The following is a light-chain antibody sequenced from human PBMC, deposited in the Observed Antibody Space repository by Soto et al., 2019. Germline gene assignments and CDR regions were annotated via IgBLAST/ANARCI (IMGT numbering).Light chain of an antibody. J-gene: IGLJ1*01. CDR2: EVN. CDR3: SSYAGINNLGV. CDR1: SSDVGGYKY. Sequence: QSALTQPPSASGSPGQSVTISCTGTSSDVGGYKYVSWYQQHPGKAPKLMIFEVNKRPSGVPDRFSGSKSGNTASLTVSGLQAEDAAAYYCSSYAGINNLGVFGTGTKLTVL. V-gene: IGLV2-8*01.